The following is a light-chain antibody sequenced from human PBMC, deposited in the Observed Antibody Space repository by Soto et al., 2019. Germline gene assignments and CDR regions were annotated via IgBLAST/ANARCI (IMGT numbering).Light chain of an antibody. V-gene: IGLV2-14*01. Sequence: QSALTQPASVSGSPGQSITISCTGTSSDVGGYKYVSWYQQHPGKAPKLIIYDVTNRPSGVSNRFSGSKSHNTASLTISGLQAEDEADYYCSSFTSSNTYVFGSGTKVTVL. CDR2: DVT. J-gene: IGLJ1*01. CDR1: SSDVGGYKY. CDR3: SSFTSSNTYV.